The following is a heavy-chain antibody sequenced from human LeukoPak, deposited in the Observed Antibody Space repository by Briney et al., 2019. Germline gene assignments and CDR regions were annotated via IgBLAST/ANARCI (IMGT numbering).Heavy chain of an antibody. CDR1: GGTFSSYA. CDR2: IIPIFGTA. CDR3: AREVGGIAAAGDLRASGLDY. Sequence: SVKVSCKASGGTFSSYAISWVRQAPGQGLEWMGGIIPIFGTANYAQKFQGRVTITADESTSTAYMELSSLRSEDTAVYYCAREVGGIAAAGDLRASGLDYWGQGTLVTVSS. J-gene: IGHJ4*02. V-gene: IGHV1-69*01. D-gene: IGHD6-13*01.